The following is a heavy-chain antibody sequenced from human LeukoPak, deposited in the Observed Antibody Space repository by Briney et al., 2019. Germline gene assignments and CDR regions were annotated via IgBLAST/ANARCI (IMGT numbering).Heavy chain of an antibody. D-gene: IGHD3-9*01. Sequence: SETLSLTCTVSGGSISSGDYYWSWIRQPPGKGLEWIGYIYYSGSTYYNPSLKSRVTISVDTSKNQFSLKLSSVTAADTAAYYCARETRYDILTGLFDYWGQGTLVTVSS. J-gene: IGHJ4*02. CDR3: ARETRYDILTGLFDY. CDR2: IYYSGST. CDR1: GGSISSGDYY. V-gene: IGHV4-30-4*01.